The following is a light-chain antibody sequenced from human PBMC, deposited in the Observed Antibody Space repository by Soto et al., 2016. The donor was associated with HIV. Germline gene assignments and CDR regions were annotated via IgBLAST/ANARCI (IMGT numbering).Light chain of an antibody. V-gene: IGKV1-NL1*01. Sequence: DIQMTQSPSSLSASVGDRVTITCRASQVISNSLAWYQQKPGTAPNLLLRAASRLESGVPSRFSGSGSGTDYSLTITSLQPEDFATYYCQQYYSAPPTFGQGPRWTSN. J-gene: IGKJ1*01. CDR1: QVISNS. CDR2: AAS. CDR3: QQYYSAPPT.